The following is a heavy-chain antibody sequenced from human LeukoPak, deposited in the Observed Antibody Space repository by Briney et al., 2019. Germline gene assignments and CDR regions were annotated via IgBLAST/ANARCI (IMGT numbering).Heavy chain of an antibody. CDR1: GYTFTSYY. D-gene: IGHD6-19*01. CDR3: ASYSATGIAVAGFDY. J-gene: IGHJ4*02. CDR2: INPSGGST. Sequence: ASVKVSCKASGYTFTSYYMHWVRQAPGQGLEWMGIINPSGGSTSYAQKFQGRVTMTRDMSTSTVYMELSSLRSEDTAVYYCASYSATGIAVAGFDYWGQGTLVTVSS. V-gene: IGHV1-46*01.